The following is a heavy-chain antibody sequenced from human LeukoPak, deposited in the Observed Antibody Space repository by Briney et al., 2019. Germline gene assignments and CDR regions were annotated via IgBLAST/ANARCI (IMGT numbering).Heavy chain of an antibody. V-gene: IGHV4-39*01. CDR2: IYDSGST. CDR1: GASISSRRNY. Sequence: PSETPSLTCTVSGASISSRRNYWGWLRQPPGKGLEWIGSIYDSGSTYYNPSLKSRFTISVNTSKNQYSLKLRSVTAADTAVYYCARRGPYYDILTGYYNGNWFDLWGEGTLVSVFS. D-gene: IGHD3-9*01. CDR3: ARRGPYYDILTGYYNGNWFDL. J-gene: IGHJ5*02.